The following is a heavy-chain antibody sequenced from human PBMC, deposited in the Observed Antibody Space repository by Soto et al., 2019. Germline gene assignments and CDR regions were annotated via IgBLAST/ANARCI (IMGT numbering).Heavy chain of an antibody. CDR1: GGTFSSYS. D-gene: IGHD6-6*01. V-gene: IGHV1-69*01. CDR2: IIPIFGTA. J-gene: IGHJ6*02. CDR3: ARGTSSSRLYYYYYGMDV. Sequence: QVQLVQSGAEVKKPGSSVKVSCKASGGTFSSYSISWVRQAPGQGLEWMGGIIPIFGTANYAQKFQGRVTITADESTSTAYMELSSLRSEDTAVYYCARGTSSSRLYYYYYGMDVWGQGTTVTVSS.